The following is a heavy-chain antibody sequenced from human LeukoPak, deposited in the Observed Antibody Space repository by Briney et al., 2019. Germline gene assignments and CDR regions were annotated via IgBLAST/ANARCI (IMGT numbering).Heavy chain of an antibody. D-gene: IGHD4-17*01. CDR1: RFTFSNAW. CDR2: IKSKTDGGTT. Sequence: GGSLRLSCAASRFTFSNAWMSWVRQAPGKGLEWVGHIKSKTDGGTTDYAAHVKGRFTISRDDSKNTLYLQMNNLKSEDTAVYYCTTGRDYGAYPEYYFDYWGQGTLVTVSS. V-gene: IGHV3-15*01. J-gene: IGHJ4*02. CDR3: TTGRDYGAYPEYYFDY.